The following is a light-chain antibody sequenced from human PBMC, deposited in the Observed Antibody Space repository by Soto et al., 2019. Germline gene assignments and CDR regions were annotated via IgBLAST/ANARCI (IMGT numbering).Light chain of an antibody. CDR2: EAT. CDR3: CAYAGSGTVV. J-gene: IGLJ3*02. Sequence: QSVLTQPASVSGSPEQSITISCTGTSNDVGRYNLVSWYQQRPGKAPKVMIYEATKRPSGVSNRFSGSKSGNTASLTISGLQAEDEADYYCCAYAGSGTVVFGGGTKLTVL. CDR1: SNDVGRYNL. V-gene: IGLV2-23*01.